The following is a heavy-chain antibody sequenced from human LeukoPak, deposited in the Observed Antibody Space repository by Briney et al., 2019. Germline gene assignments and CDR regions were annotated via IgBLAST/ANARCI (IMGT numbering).Heavy chain of an antibody. CDR2: IIPIFGTA. CDR1: GGTFSSCA. V-gene: IGHV1-69*05. J-gene: IGHJ1*01. CDR3: ARDFNCSGGHCFQH. Sequence: GSSVKVSCKASGGTFSSCAISWVRQAPGQGLEWMGRIIPIFGTANYAQKFQGRVTITTDEFTSTAYMELSSLRSEDTAVYYCARDFNCSGGHCFQHWGQGTLVTVSS. D-gene: IGHD2-15*01.